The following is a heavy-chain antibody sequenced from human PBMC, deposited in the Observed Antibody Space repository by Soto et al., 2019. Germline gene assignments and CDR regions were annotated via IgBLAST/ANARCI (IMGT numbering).Heavy chain of an antibody. CDR1: GDSVLSSSAA. J-gene: IGHJ4*02. D-gene: IGHD6-13*01. V-gene: IGHV6-1*01. CDR2: TYYRSKWYS. CDR3: TRAEQLVDLDY. Sequence: QVQLKQSGPGLVKPSQILSLTCAISGDSVLSSSAAWNWVRQSRSRDLEWLGRTYYRSKWYSEYAGSVKSRITISPDTSKNQFSLQLNSVTPDDTAVYYCTRAEQLVDLDYWGQGTPATVS.